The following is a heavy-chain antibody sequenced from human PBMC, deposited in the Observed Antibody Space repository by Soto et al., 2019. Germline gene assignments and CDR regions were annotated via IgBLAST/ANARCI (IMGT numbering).Heavy chain of an antibody. Sequence: GGSLRLSCAASGFTFSSYGMHWVRQAPGKGLEWVAVIWYDGSNKYYADSVKGRFTISRDNSKNTLYLQMNSLRAEDTAVYYCARDLLYSSSTPYYYYGMDVWGQGTTVTVSS. CDR3: ARDLLYSSSTPYYYYGMDV. D-gene: IGHD6-6*01. V-gene: IGHV3-33*01. CDR1: GFTFSSYG. CDR2: IWYDGSNK. J-gene: IGHJ6*02.